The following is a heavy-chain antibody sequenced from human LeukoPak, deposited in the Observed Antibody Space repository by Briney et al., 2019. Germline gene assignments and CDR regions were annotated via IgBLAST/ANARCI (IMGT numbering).Heavy chain of an antibody. V-gene: IGHV1-69*05. D-gene: IGHD5/OR15-5a*01. CDR2: IIPIFGTA. CDR3: ARSTMMFCSPTRCVGSWFDP. Sequence: GASVKVSCKASGGTFSSYAISWVRQAPGQGLEWMGGIIPIFGTANYAQKFQGRVTITTDESTSTAYMELSSLRSEDTAVYYCARSTMMFCSPTRCVGSWFDPWGQGTLVTVS. J-gene: IGHJ5*02. CDR1: GGTFSSYA.